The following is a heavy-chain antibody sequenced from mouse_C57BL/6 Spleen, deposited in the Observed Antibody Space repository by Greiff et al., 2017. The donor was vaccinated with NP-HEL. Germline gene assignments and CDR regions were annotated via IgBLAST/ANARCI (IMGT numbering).Heavy chain of an antibody. V-gene: IGHV5-6*01. Sequence: EVMLVESGGDLVKPGGSLKLSCAASGFTFSSYGMSWVRQTPDKRLEWVATISSGGSYTYYPDSVKGRFTISRDNAKNTLYLQMSSLKSEDTAMYYCARDYGYGRGFDYWGQGTTLTVSS. D-gene: IGHD2-2*01. CDR2: ISSGGSYT. CDR1: GFTFSSYG. J-gene: IGHJ2*01. CDR3: ARDYGYGRGFDY.